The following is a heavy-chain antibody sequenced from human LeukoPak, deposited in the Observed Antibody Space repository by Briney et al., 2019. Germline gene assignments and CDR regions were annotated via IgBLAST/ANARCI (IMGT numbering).Heavy chain of an antibody. CDR3: ARQAGLSYISSRGVDTFDI. CDR1: GFSLSTSGLA. Sequence: SGPTLVNPTQTLTLTCSFSGFSLSTSGLAVGWIRQPPGKALEWLALIYWDDDKRYSPSLKSRLTITKDTSKNQVVLTMTNMDPVDTATYYCARQAGLSYISSRGVDTFDIWGQGTMVTVSS. V-gene: IGHV2-5*02. CDR2: IYWDDDK. J-gene: IGHJ3*02. D-gene: IGHD6-13*01.